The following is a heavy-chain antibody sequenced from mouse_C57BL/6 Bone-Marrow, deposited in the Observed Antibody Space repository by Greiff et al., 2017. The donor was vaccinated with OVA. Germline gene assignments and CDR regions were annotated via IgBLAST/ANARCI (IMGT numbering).Heavy chain of an antibody. Sequence: VQLKESGPELVKPGASVKISCKASGYSFTGYYMNWVKQSPEKSLEWIGEINPSTGGTTYNQKFKAKATLTVDKSSSTAYMQLKSLTSEDSAVYYCAAYLYYFDYWGQGTTLTVSS. D-gene: IGHD5-1*01. CDR3: AAYLYYFDY. CDR2: INPSTGGT. J-gene: IGHJ2*01. CDR1: GYSFTGYY. V-gene: IGHV1-42*01.